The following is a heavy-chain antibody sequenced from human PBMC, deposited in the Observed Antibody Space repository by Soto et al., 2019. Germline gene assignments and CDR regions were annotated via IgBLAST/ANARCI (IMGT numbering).Heavy chain of an antibody. CDR3: ATITMIPR. J-gene: IGHJ4*02. V-gene: IGHV3-30-3*01. Sequence: PGESLKISCAASGFTFSSYAMHWVRQAPGKGLEWVAVISYDGSNKYYADSVKGRFTISRDNSKNTLYLQMNSLRAEDTAVYYCATITMIPRWGPGTLVIVSS. D-gene: IGHD3-22*01. CDR2: ISYDGSNK. CDR1: GFTFSSYA.